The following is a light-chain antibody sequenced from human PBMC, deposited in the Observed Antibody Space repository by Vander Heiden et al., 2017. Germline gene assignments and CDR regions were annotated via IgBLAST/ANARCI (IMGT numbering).Light chain of an antibody. J-gene: IGLJ2*01. Sequence: QSVLTQPPSVSAAPGQKVTISCSGSRPNIGNNYVSWYQQRPGTAPKLLSYDNNKRPSGIPDRFSGSKSGTSATLGITGLQTGDEADYYCGTWDSSLSAVVCGGGTKLTVL. CDR2: DNN. CDR1: RPNIGNNY. V-gene: IGLV1-51*01. CDR3: GTWDSSLSAVV.